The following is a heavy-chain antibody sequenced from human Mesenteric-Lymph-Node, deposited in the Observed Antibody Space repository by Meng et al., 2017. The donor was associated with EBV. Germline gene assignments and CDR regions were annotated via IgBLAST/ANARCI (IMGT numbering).Heavy chain of an antibody. Sequence: QEPVAESGPGLGKPSGTLSLTCAFSGGSISSTSYHWGWIRQPPGKGLEWIGSIYYSGTTYFNPSLESRVSISVDTSKKQFSLRLTSVTAADTAVYYCARQYGSSFDYWGQGTLVTVSS. D-gene: IGHD3-10*01. CDR1: GGSISSTSYH. V-gene: IGHV4-39*01. CDR2: IYYSGTT. CDR3: ARQYGSSFDY. J-gene: IGHJ4*02.